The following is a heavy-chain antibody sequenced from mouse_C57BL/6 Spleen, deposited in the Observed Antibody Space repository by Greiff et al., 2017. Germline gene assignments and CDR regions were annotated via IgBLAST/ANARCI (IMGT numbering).Heavy chain of an antibody. CDR3: ARRVDGYSYFDV. CDR1: GYTFTSYW. V-gene: IGHV1-52*01. Sequence: QVQLQQPGAELVRPGSSVKLSCKASGYTFTSYWMHWVKQRPIQGLEWIGNIDPSDSENHYNQKFKDKATLTVDKSTSTAYMQLSSLTSEYYAVYYCARRVDGYSYFDVWGTGTTVTVSS. CDR2: IDPSDSEN. D-gene: IGHD2-3*01. J-gene: IGHJ1*03.